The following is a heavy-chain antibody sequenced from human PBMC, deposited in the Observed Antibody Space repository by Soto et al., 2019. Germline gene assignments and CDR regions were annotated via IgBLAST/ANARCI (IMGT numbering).Heavy chain of an antibody. CDR2: MHHSGSI. V-gene: IGHV4-4*02. Sequence: SETLSLTCSVSGDSITNNKWWRWVRQPPGKGLEWIGEMHHSGSIHYNASLKSRATISVDKSRNQFSLKLSSVTAADTAVYYCARRWGRTFDYWGQGTLVTVSS. CDR1: GDSITNNKW. J-gene: IGHJ4*02. D-gene: IGHD7-27*01. CDR3: ARRWGRTFDY.